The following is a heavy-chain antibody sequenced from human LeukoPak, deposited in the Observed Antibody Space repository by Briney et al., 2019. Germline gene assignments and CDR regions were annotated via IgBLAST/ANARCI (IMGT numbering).Heavy chain of an antibody. D-gene: IGHD3-3*01. Sequence: PGGSLRLSCAASGFTFSSDWMHWVRQAPGKALVWVSRINSDGGTNYADSVKGRFTISRDNAKNTLYLQMSSLRAEDTAVYYCGRDFWSGLDYWGQGTLVTVSS. CDR3: GRDFWSGLDY. CDR2: INSDGGT. CDR1: GFTFSSDW. J-gene: IGHJ4*02. V-gene: IGHV3-74*01.